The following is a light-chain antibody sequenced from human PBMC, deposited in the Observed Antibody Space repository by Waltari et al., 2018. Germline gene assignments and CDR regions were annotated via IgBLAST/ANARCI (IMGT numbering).Light chain of an antibody. CDR1: QGIRTD. CDR3: LQHNSYPFT. J-gene: IGKJ3*01. CDR2: AAS. V-gene: IGKV1-17*01. Sequence: DIQMTQSPSSLSASVGDRVTITCRASQGIRTDLGWYQQKPGKAPNRLIYAASSLQSGVPSRLSGSGSGTEFTLTISSLQPEDFATYYCLQHNSYPFTFGPGTKVDIK.